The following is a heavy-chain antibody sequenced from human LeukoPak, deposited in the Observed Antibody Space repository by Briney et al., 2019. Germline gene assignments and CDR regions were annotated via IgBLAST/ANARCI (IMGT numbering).Heavy chain of an antibody. CDR1: GYTFTSYG. Sequence: GASVKVSCKASGYTFTSYGISWVRQAPGQGLEWMGWISAYNGNTNYAQKLQGRVTMTTDTSTSTAYMELRSLRSDDTAVYYCARDSSGWYDYYYGMDVWGQGTTVTVSS. V-gene: IGHV1-18*01. D-gene: IGHD6-19*01. CDR3: ARDSSGWYDYYYGMDV. CDR2: ISAYNGNT. J-gene: IGHJ6*02.